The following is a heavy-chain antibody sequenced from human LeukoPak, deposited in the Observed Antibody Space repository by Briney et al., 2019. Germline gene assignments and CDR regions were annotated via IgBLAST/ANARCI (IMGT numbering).Heavy chain of an antibody. D-gene: IGHD6-6*01. V-gene: IGHV4-39*07. J-gene: IGHJ4*02. CDR2: IYYSGST. Sequence: WVRQAPGKGLEWIGSIYYSGSTYYNPSLKSRVTISVDTSKNQFSLKLSSVTAADTAVYYCALWGSSAGFDYWGQGTLVTVSS. CDR3: ALWGSSAGFDY.